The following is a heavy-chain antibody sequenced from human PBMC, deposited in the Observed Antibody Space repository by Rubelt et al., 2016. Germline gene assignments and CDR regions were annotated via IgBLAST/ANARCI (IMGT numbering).Heavy chain of an antibody. V-gene: IGHV1-18*01. CDR1: GYSFKRYA. CDR3: ARDPSNTSGFHAYFDY. J-gene: IGHJ4*02. CDR2: ISTYSGDT. D-gene: IGHD3-22*01. Sequence: QVQLVQSGAEVKEPGASIKVSCKTSGYSFKRYAIGWVRQAPGQGREWMGWISTYSGDTRDAQNFQGRVTMNTDTSTSTAYMELRSLRADDTAVYSCARDPSNTSGFHAYFDYWGQGTLVTVSS.